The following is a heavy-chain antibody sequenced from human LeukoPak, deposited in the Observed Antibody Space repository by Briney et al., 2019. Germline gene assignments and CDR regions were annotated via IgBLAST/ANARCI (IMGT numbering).Heavy chain of an antibody. CDR3: AREGGWFDP. Sequence: GGSLRLSCAASGFSFSTYWMTWVRQAPGKGLEWVSSISSSSSYIYYADSVKGRFTISRDNAKNSLYLQMNSLRAEDTAVYYCAREGGWFDPWGQGTLVTVSS. J-gene: IGHJ5*02. V-gene: IGHV3-21*01. CDR1: GFSFSTYW. D-gene: IGHD3-16*01. CDR2: ISSSSSYI.